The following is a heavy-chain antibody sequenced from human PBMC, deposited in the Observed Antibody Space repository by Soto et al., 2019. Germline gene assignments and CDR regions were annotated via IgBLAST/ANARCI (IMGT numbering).Heavy chain of an antibody. J-gene: IGHJ3*02. V-gene: IGHV1-2*02. CDR1: GYTFTGYY. Sequence: QVPLVQSGAEVKKPGASVEVSCKASGYTFTGYYMHWVRQAPGQGLEWMGWINPNSGGTNYAQKFQGRVTMTRDTSISTAYMELSRLRSDDTAVYYCASIGEGFLEWLDTDTFDIWGQGTMVTVSS. CDR3: ASIGEGFLEWLDTDTFDI. CDR2: INPNSGGT. D-gene: IGHD3-3*01.